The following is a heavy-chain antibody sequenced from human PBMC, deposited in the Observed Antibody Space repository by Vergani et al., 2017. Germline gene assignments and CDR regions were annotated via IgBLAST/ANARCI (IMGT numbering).Heavy chain of an antibody. D-gene: IGHD6-13*01. J-gene: IGHJ4*02. CDR2: ISYDGSNK. CDR1: GFTFSSYG. Sequence: QVQLVESGGGVVQPGRSLRLSCAASGFTFSSYGMHWVRQAPGKGLEWVAVISYDGSNKYYADSVKGRFTISRDNSKNTLYLQMNSLRAEDTAVYYCAKGLGIAAASDYWGQGTLVTVSS. CDR3: AKGLGIAAASDY. V-gene: IGHV3-30*18.